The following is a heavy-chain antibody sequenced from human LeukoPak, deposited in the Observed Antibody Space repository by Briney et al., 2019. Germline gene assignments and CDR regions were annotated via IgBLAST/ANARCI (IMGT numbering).Heavy chain of an antibody. D-gene: IGHD2-2*01. Sequence: PGGSLRLSCAASGFTFSSYAMSWVRQAPGKGLEWVSAISGSGGSTYYADSVKGRFTISRDNSKNTLYLQMNSLRAEDTAVYYCAKDPPFIPAASEYYGMDVWGQGTTVTVSS. V-gene: IGHV3-23*01. CDR3: AKDPPFIPAASEYYGMDV. CDR2: ISGSGGST. CDR1: GFTFSSYA. J-gene: IGHJ6*02.